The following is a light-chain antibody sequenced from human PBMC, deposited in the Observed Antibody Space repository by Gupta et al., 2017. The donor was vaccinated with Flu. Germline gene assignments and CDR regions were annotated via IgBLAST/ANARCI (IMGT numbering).Light chain of an antibody. CDR2: QDN. CDR3: QAWDSGTAI. J-gene: IGLJ2*01. Sequence: SYALTQPPSVSVSPGQTASISCSGDKLGEKYGWWYQQKPVQSPVLVIYQDNKRPSGIPERFSGSNSGNTATLTISGTQAIDEADYYCQAWDSGTAIFCGGTKLTVL. V-gene: IGLV3-1*01. CDR1: KLGEKY.